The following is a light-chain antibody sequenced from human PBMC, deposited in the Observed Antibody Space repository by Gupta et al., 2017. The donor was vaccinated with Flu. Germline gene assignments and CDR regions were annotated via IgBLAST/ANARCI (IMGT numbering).Light chain of an antibody. CDR1: SSDVGGYNY. CDR2: EVS. CDR3: SSYTSSSTWV. J-gene: IGLJ3*02. Sequence: SALTQPASVSGSPGQSITISCTGTSSDVGGYNYVSWYQQHPGKAPKLMIYEVSNRPSGVSNRFSGSKSGNTASLTISGLQEEDEADYYCSSYTSSSTWVFGGGTKLTVL. V-gene: IGLV2-14*01.